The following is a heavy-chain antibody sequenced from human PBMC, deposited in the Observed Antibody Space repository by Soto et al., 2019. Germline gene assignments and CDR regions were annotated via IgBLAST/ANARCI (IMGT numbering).Heavy chain of an antibody. CDR1: GFTFRSHW. V-gene: IGHV3-74*01. CDR2: IETDGGGT. Sequence: EVQLVESGGGLVQPGGSLRVSCAASGFTFRSHWIHWVRQAPGKGLEWVSRIETDGGGTSYADSVKGRFTISTDNAKNTVYLQMNGLRAEDTAVYYCGTVFDLWGQGTLVTVSS. J-gene: IGHJ5*02. CDR3: GTVFDL.